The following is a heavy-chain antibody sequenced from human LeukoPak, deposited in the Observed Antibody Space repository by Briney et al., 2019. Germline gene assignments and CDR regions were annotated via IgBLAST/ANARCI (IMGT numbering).Heavy chain of an antibody. V-gene: IGHV4-61*02. J-gene: IGHJ6*02. CDR2: IYARGDT. Sequence: PSETLSLTCTVSGGSFSSGSYQYSWIRQPAGKGLEWIGRIYARGDTNYNPSLRSRVTISIDASKNQFSLELISMSAADSAVHYCVAMKPPYYYYGLDVWGQGTTVTVS. CDR3: VAMKPPYYYYGLDV. CDR1: GGSFSSGSYQ.